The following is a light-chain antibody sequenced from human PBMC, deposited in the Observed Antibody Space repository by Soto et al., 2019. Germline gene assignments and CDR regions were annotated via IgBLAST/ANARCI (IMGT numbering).Light chain of an antibody. J-gene: IGLJ2*01. CDR1: TGAVTSGHY. V-gene: IGLV7-46*01. CDR3: FLTYSGARV. CDR2: DTS. Sequence: QTVVTQEPSLTVSPGGTVILTCGSSTGAVTSGHYPYWFQQKPGQAPRTLIYDTSYKHSWTPARFSGSLLGGKAALTLSGAQPEDEADYYCFLTYSGARVFGGGTQLTVL.